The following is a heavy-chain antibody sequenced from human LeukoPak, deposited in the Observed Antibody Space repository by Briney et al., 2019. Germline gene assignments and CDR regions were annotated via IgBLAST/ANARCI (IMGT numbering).Heavy chain of an antibody. J-gene: IGHJ4*02. D-gene: IGHD3-16*01. CDR3: AKGGSLRLGDLSYYFDF. Sequence: GGSLRLSCAASGFTFDDYVMHWVRQAPGKGLEWVSGISWNSGSIGYADSVKGRFTISRDNAKNSLYLQMNSLGAEDTALYYCAKGGSLRLGDLSYYFDFWGQGTLVTASS. CDR2: ISWNSGSI. V-gene: IGHV3-9*01. CDR1: GFTFDDYV.